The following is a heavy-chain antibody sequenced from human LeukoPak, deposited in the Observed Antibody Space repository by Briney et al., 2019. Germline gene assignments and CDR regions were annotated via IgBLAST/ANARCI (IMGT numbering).Heavy chain of an antibody. CDR2: IKQDGSEK. CDR1: GFTFSSYW. D-gene: IGHD3-22*01. Sequence: GGSLRLSCAASGFTFSSYWMTWVRQAPGKGLEWVANIKQDGSEKYYVDSVKGRFTISRDNAKNSLYLQMNSLRAEDTAVYYCARRSFGGYYDSSGYYFDYWGQGTLVTVSS. CDR3: ARRSFGGYYDSSGYYFDY. J-gene: IGHJ4*02. V-gene: IGHV3-7*01.